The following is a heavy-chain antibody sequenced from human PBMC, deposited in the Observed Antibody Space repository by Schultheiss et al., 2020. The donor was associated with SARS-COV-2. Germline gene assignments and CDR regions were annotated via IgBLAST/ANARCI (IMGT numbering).Heavy chain of an antibody. V-gene: IGHV1-8*02. J-gene: IGHJ4*02. D-gene: IGHD2-15*01. CDR3: ARAPMLGYCTGGSCYRVDY. CDR1: GYTFTGYY. Sequence: ASVKVSCKASGYTFTGYYMHWVRQAPGQGLEWMGWMNPNSGNTGYAQKFQGRVTMTRNTSKSTAYMELSSLRSEDTAVYYCARAPMLGYCTGGSCYRVDYWGQGTLVTVSS. CDR2: MNPNSGNT.